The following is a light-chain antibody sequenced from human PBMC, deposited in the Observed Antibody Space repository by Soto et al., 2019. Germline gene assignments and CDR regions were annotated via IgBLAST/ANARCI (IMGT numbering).Light chain of an antibody. CDR1: QSVLYSSNNKNY. CDR2: WAS. V-gene: IGKV4-1*01. J-gene: IGKJ4*02. CDR3: QEYYSTPRLT. Sequence: DIVMTQSPNSLAVSLGERATINCKSSQSVLYSSNNKNYLAWYQQKPGQPPKLLFYWASNRESGVPDRFSGSGPGKDFTLTISSLQAEDVAVYYCQEYYSTPRLTFGGGTKVEI.